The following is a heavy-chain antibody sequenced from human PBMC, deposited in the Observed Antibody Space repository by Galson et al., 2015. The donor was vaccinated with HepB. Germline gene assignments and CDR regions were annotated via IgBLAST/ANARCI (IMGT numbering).Heavy chain of an antibody. D-gene: IGHD4-11*01. CDR3: AREQGYNDYRTSDY. CDR1: GFSFYGHG. CDR2: ITYEGATE. V-gene: IGHV3-30*12. Sequence: SLRLSCAVSGFSFYGHGMHWVRQAPGQGLEWVGVITYEGATEAYADYATGRFVISRDTSTNTLYLEMNNLRAEDTAVYYCAREQGYNDYRTSDYWGQGTLVTVSS. J-gene: IGHJ4*02.